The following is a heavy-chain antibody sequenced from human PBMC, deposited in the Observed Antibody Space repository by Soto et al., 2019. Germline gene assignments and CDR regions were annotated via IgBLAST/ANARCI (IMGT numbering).Heavy chain of an antibody. J-gene: IGHJ3*02. CDR2: MYHEGNT. Sequence: QVQLLESGPGLVRPSETLSLTCAVSGASVASGEWWNWVRQSPGKGLEWIGEMYHEGNTIYNPSLKTRVTMSIDKSNNQFSLRLNSVTAADTAVYYRARDHLYSENTWAFDMWGQGTVVTVSA. CDR1: GASVASGEW. D-gene: IGHD3-9*01. V-gene: IGHV4-4*02. CDR3: ARDHLYSENTWAFDM.